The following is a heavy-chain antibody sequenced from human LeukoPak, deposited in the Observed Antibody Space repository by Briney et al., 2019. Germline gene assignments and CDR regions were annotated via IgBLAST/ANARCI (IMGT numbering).Heavy chain of an antibody. CDR2: INPNSGGT. CDR1: GYTFTGYY. CDR3: AREQMRLGLDY. J-gene: IGHJ4*02. V-gene: IGHV1-2*02. D-gene: IGHD3-10*01. Sequence: VASVKLSCKASGYTFTGYYMHWVRHAPGQGLEWMGWINPNSGGTNYAQKFQGRVTMTRETSISTAYMELSRRRSDDTAVYYCAREQMRLGLDYWREGTLDTVSP.